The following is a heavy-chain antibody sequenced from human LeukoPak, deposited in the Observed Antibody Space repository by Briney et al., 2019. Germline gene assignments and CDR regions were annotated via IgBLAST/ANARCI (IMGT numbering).Heavy chain of an antibody. CDR1: GFTFSSSA. V-gene: IGHV3-30-3*01. CDR3: ARIYDYGDHWCFDL. J-gene: IGHJ2*01. D-gene: IGHD4-17*01. Sequence: GGSLRLSCAASGFTFSSSAMHWVRQAPGKGLEWVAVISYDGSKKYYADSVKGRFTMSRDNSKNTLYLQMNSLRAEDTAVYYCARIYDYGDHWCFDLWGRGTLVTVSS. CDR2: ISYDGSKK.